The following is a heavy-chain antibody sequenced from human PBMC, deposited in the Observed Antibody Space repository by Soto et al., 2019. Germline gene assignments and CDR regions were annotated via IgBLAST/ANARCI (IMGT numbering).Heavy chain of an antibody. V-gene: IGHV3-30-3*01. CDR3: VRDLTQGDWFHVFDD. Sequence: GGSLRLSCVASRFTFSSNAMHWVRQAPGQGLEWVAVISFDGSSQYYADSVKGRFIISRDNSKNMLFLQMYSLRPEDTAVYYCVRDLTQGDWFHVFDDWGQGTLVTVSS. J-gene: IGHJ4*02. CDR2: ISFDGSSQ. D-gene: IGHD3-9*01. CDR1: RFTFSSNA.